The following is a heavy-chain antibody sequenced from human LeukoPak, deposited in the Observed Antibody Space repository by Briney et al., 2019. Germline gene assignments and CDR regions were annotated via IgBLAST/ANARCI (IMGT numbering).Heavy chain of an antibody. D-gene: IGHD3-16*01. CDR3: ASQGAGLRYFQH. J-gene: IGHJ1*01. CDR1: GFTFSSNY. CDR2: IYSDGST. V-gene: IGHV3-53*01. Sequence: GGSLRLSCAASGFTFSSNYMSWVRQAPGKGLEWVSVIYSDGSTYHADSVKGRFTISRDNSKNTLYLQMNSLRSDGTAVYYCASQGAGLRYFQHWGQGTLVTVSS.